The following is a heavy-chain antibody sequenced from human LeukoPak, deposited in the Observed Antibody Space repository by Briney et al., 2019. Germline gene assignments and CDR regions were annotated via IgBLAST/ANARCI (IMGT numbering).Heavy chain of an antibody. CDR1: GGSIRSYD. J-gene: IGHJ6*02. CDR2: IYYSGST. CDR3: ARHFAIAGSLSYGMDV. Sequence: PSETLSLTCTDSGGSIRSYDWSWIRQPPWKELEWIGYIYYSGSTNYNPSLKSRVTISVDTSKKQFSLKLSSVTAADTAVYYCARHFAIAGSLSYGMDVWGQGITVTVSS. D-gene: IGHD6-13*01. V-gene: IGHV4-59*01.